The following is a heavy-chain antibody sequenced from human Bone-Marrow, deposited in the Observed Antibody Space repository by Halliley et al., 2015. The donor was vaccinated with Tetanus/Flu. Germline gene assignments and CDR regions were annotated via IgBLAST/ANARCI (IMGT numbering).Heavy chain of an antibody. Sequence: SLRLSCAASGFTFSSSAMSWVRQAPGKGLEWVSVISGRGDSTYYAASVKGRFTISRDIPKNTLYLQMNSLRLEDTAVYYCAKDYRKYRDTFYGMDVWGQGTTVTISS. CDR1: GFTFSSSA. J-gene: IGHJ6*01. CDR3: AKDYRKYRDTFYGMDV. V-gene: IGHV3-23*01. D-gene: IGHD2-2*01. CDR2: ISGRGDST.